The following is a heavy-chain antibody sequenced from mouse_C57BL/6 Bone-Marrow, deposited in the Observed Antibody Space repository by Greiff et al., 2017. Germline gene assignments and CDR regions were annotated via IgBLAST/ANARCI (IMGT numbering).Heavy chain of an antibody. J-gene: IGHJ2*01. CDR1: GYTFTDYY. V-gene: IGHV1-76*01. CDR2: IYPGSGNT. Sequence: VKLQQSGAELVRPGASVKLSCKASGYTFTDYYINWVKQRPGQGLEWIARIYPGSGNTYYNEKFKGKATLTAEKSSSTAYMQLSSLTSEDSAVYCCARDTTVVGYFDYWGQGTTLTVSS. CDR3: ARDTTVVGYFDY. D-gene: IGHD1-1*01.